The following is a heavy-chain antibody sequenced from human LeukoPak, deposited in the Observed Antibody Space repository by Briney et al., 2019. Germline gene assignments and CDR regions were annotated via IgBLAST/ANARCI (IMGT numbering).Heavy chain of an antibody. D-gene: IGHD1-14*01. CDR2: INHSGST. V-gene: IGHV4-34*01. CDR1: GGSFSGYY. J-gene: IGHJ4*02. CDR3: ARAKPALGN. Sequence: SETLSLTCAVYGGSFSGYYWSWIRQPPGKGLEWIGEINHSGSTNYNPSLKSRVTISVDTSKNQFSLKLSPVTAADTAVYYCARAKPALGNWGQGTLVTVSS.